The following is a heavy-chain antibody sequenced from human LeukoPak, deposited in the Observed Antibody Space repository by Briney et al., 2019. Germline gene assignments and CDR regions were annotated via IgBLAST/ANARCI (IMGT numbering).Heavy chain of an antibody. D-gene: IGHD6-13*01. V-gene: IGHV3-23*01. CDR1: GFTFNSHV. CDR2: LSGTSGST. J-gene: IGHJ4*02. Sequence: GGSLRLSCAASGFTFNSHVLNWVRQAPGKGLEWVSGLSGTSGSTYYADSVEGRFTISRDDSKNTLYLQMNSLRAEDTAVYYCVKAIGDSWVDFFDFWGQGTLVTVSS. CDR3: VKAIGDSWVDFFDF.